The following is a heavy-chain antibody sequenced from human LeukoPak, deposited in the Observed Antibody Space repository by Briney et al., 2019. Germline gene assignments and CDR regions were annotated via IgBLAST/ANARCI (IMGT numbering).Heavy chain of an antibody. D-gene: IGHD2-15*01. CDR3: AREMSGPLYCSGGDCPYYFDY. Sequence: SETLSLTCTVSGGSISSGGYYWSWIRQPAGKALEWLGRIYASGSTNYNPSLKSRVTMSVDTSQNQFSLKLSSVTAADTAVYYCAREMSGPLYCSGGDCPYYFDYWGQGNLVTVSS. CDR1: GGSISSGGYY. J-gene: IGHJ4*02. CDR2: IYASGST. V-gene: IGHV4-61*02.